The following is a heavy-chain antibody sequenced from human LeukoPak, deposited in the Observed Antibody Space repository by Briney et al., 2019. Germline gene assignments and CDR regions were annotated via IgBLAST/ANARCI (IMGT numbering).Heavy chain of an antibody. D-gene: IGHD5-24*01. CDR1: GFTFRNYA. CDR3: ARPRWLQFGPHDS. Sequence: GGSLRLSCAGAGFTFRNYAMSWVRQAPGKGLEWVANIKQDGSEKHYVDSVKGRFTISRDNAKNSLYLQMNSLRAEDTAVYYCARPRWLQFGPHDSWGQGSLVTVSS. J-gene: IGHJ4*02. V-gene: IGHV3-7*01. CDR2: IKQDGSEK.